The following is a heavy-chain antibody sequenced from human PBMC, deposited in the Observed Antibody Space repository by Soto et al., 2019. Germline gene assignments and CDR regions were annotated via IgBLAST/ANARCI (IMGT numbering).Heavy chain of an antibody. D-gene: IGHD5-18*01. V-gene: IGHV3-33*01. Sequence: QVQLVESGGGVVQPGRSLRLSCAASGFTFSSYGMHWVRQAPGKGLEWVAVIWYDGSNKYYADSVKGRFTISRDNSKKTLYLRINGLRVEDTAVYYCARDGIYGYTFFFLVYWGHGTLVTVSS. J-gene: IGHJ4*01. CDR1: GFTFSSYG. CDR2: IWYDGSNK. CDR3: ARDGIYGYTFFFLVY.